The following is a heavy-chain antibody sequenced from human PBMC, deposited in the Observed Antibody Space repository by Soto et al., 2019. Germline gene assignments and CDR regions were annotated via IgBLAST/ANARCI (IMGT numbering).Heavy chain of an antibody. Sequence: PSETLSLTCTVSAGSISSYYWSWVRQPPGKGLEWIGYIFYSGATNYNPSHESRVTISIDTSKNQFSLRLTSVTAADTAVYYCAREHTVGQIDYWGQGVLVTVSS. D-gene: IGHD1-26*01. V-gene: IGHV4-59*01. CDR1: AGSISSYY. CDR2: IFYSGAT. CDR3: AREHTVGQIDY. J-gene: IGHJ4*02.